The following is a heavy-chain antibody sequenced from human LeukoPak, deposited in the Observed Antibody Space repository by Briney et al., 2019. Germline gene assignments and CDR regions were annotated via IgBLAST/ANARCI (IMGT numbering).Heavy chain of an antibody. CDR3: GLLWSTFDI. CDR2: IYYSGST. J-gene: IGHJ6*04. D-gene: IGHD2/OR15-2a*01. CDR1: GGSISSSSYY. Sequence: SETLSLTCTVSGGSISSSSYYWGWTRQPPGKGLEWIGSIYYSGSTYYNPSLKSRVTISVDTSKNQFSLKLSSVTAADTAVYYCGLLWSTFDIWGKGTTVTVSS. V-gene: IGHV4-39*07.